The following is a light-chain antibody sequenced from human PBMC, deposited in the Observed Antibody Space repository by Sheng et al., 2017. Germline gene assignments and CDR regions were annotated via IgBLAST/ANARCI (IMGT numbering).Light chain of an antibody. Sequence: DIVMTQSPLSLSVTPGESASISCRSSQSLVHSNGYSYLDWYLQKPGQSPQLLIYLASNRASGVPDRFSGSGSGTDFTLXIRRVEAEDVGVYYCMQALQTPPWTFGQGTKVEIK. CDR2: LAS. CDR3: MQALQTPPWT. CDR1: QSLVHSNGYSY. J-gene: IGKJ1*01. V-gene: IGKV2-28*01.